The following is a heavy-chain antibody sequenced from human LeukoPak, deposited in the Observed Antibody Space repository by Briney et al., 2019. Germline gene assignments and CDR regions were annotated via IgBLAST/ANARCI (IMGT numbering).Heavy chain of an antibody. CDR3: ARTLSGYDSILNY. J-gene: IGHJ4*02. CDR1: GGSISSYY. D-gene: IGHD5-12*01. V-gene: IGHV4-59*08. CDR2: IYYSGST. Sequence: SETLSLTCTVSGGSISSYYWNWIRQPPGKGLEFIGYIYYSGSTNYNPSLKSRVTISVDTSKNQFSLKLSSVTAADTAVYYCARTLSGYDSILNYWGQGTLVTVSS.